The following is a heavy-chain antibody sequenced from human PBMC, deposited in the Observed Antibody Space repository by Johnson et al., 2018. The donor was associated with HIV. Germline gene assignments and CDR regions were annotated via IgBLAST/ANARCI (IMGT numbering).Heavy chain of an antibody. V-gene: IGHV3-20*04. Sequence: VQLVESGGGVVRPGRSLRLSCAASGFTFSSYGMHWVRQAPGKGLEWVSGINWNGGSTTYAVSVKCRFTISRDNAKNSLYLQMNSLRAEDTAVYYCAKEPLVRGVNAFDIWGQGTMVTVSS. CDR1: GFTFSSYG. CDR2: INWNGGST. D-gene: IGHD3-10*01. CDR3: AKEPLVRGVNAFDI. J-gene: IGHJ3*02.